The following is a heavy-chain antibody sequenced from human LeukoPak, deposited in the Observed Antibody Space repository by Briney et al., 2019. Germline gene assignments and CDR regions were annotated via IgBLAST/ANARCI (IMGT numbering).Heavy chain of an antibody. CDR3: ARIAPPYYDILTGYSPPYMDV. D-gene: IGHD3-9*01. J-gene: IGHJ6*03. Sequence: SETLPLTCTVSGGSISSYYWSWIRQPPGKGLEWIGYIYYSGSTNYNPSLKSRVTISVDTSKNQFSLKLSSVTAADTAVYYCARIAPPYYDILTGYSPPYMDVWGKGTTVTISS. CDR2: IYYSGST. CDR1: GGSISSYY. V-gene: IGHV4-59*01.